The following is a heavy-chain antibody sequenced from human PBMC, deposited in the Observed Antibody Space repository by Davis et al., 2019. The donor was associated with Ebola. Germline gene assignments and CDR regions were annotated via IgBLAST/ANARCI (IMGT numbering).Heavy chain of an antibody. Sequence: SLKISCIDSGLNFDDYAMHWVRQVPGKGLEWVSGILLKSGRTGYADSVKGRFIISRDNAQNSLYLQMDSLRVEDTAFYYCGKDLLPGGLDSWGQGTLVTVSS. CDR3: GKDLLPGGLDS. J-gene: IGHJ4*02. D-gene: IGHD2-15*01. CDR2: ILLKSGRT. CDR1: GLNFDDYA. V-gene: IGHV3-9*01.